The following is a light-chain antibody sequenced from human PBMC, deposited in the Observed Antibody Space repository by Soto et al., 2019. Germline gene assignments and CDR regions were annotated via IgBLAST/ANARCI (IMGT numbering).Light chain of an antibody. CDR3: QQRSNWPPIT. J-gene: IGKJ5*01. CDR2: GSS. Sequence: EIVFTQSPGTLSLSPGERATLSCRASQSVSSSYLAWYQQKPGQAPRLIIYGSSTRANDTPVRFSGSGSGTDLTLTISSLEPEDFAVYVYQQRSNWPPITFGQGTRLEIK. CDR1: QSVSSSY. V-gene: IGKV3D-20*02.